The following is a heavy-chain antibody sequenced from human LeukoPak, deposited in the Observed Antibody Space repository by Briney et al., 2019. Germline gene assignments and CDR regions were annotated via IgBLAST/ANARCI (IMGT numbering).Heavy chain of an antibody. D-gene: IGHD4-17*01. Sequence: PGGSLRLSCAASGFTFSSYSMNWVRQAPGKGLEWVSYISSSSSTIYYADSVKGRFTISRDNAKDSLYLQMNSLRDEDTAVYYCASQAYGDYEDPYFDYWGQGTLVTVSS. CDR2: ISSSSSTI. V-gene: IGHV3-48*02. CDR1: GFTFSSYS. CDR3: ASQAYGDYEDPYFDY. J-gene: IGHJ4*02.